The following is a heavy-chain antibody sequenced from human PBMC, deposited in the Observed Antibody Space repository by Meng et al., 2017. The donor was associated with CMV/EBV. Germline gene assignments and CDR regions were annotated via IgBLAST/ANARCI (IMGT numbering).Heavy chain of an antibody. V-gene: IGHV3-74*01. Sequence: LSCPTSGFTFSSSWMHWVRQAPGKGLEWVSRIRGDGHYTSYADSVKGRFTISRDNAKNILYLQMNSLRAEDTAVYYCARYAVVTAPDYWGQGTLVTVSS. CDR3: ARYAVVTAPDY. D-gene: IGHD2-21*02. CDR2: IRGDGHYT. J-gene: IGHJ4*02. CDR1: GFTFSSSW.